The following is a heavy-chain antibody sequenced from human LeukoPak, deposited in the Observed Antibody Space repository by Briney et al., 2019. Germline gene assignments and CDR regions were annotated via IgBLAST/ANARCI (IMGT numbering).Heavy chain of an antibody. CDR2: IESKTDGGTT. Sequence: GGSLRLSCAVSGFSFSDAWMSWVRQTPGKGLEWVGRIESKTDGGTTDYAALVKGRFTISRDDSTNTLYLQMNSLKSEDTAVYYCARDRRDAHFPKWYFDLWGRGTLVTVSS. CDR3: ARDRRDAHFPKWYFDL. CDR1: GFSFSDAW. J-gene: IGHJ2*01. V-gene: IGHV3-15*04.